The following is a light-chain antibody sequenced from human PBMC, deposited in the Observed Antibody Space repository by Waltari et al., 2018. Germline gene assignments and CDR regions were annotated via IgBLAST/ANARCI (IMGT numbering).Light chain of an antibody. CDR3: QSIDTTDTYPTVL. CDR1: AFADQY. J-gene: IGLJ2*01. CDR2: KDN. Sequence: SYELTQPPSVSVSPGQTARTPFPGAAFADQYAYWSQQKPGQAPVLVIYKDNERPSGIPERFSGSSSGTAVTLTISGVQAEDEADFYCQSIDTTDTYPTVLFGGGTKLTVL. V-gene: IGLV3-25*03.